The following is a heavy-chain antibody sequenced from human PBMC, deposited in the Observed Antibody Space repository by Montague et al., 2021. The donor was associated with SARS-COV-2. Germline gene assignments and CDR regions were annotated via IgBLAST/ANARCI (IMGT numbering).Heavy chain of an antibody. CDR2: INHSGST. CDR3: ARGPVDDNCSGGSCYSRYYYGMDV. CDR1: GGSFSGYY. Sequence: SETLSLTCAVYGGSFSGYYWSWIRQPPGKGLEWIGEINHSGSTNYNPSLKSRVTISVDTSKNQFSLKLSSMTAADTAVYYCARGPVDDNCSGGSCYSRYYYGMDVWGQGTTVTVSS. D-gene: IGHD2-15*01. V-gene: IGHV4-34*01. J-gene: IGHJ6*02.